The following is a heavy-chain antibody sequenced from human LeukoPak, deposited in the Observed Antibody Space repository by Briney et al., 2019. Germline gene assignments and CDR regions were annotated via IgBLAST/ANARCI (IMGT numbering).Heavy chain of an antibody. CDR1: GGTFSSYA. V-gene: IGHV1-2*02. D-gene: IGHD3-10*01. J-gene: IGHJ5*02. CDR2: INPNSGGT. Sequence: ASVKVSCKASGGTFSSYAISWVRQAPGQGLEWMGWINPNSGGTNYAQKFQGRVTMTRDTSISTAYMELSRLRSDDTAVYYCARDAGGYGKHRAVRGNNWFDPWGHGTLVTVSS. CDR3: ARDAGGYGKHRAVRGNNWFDP.